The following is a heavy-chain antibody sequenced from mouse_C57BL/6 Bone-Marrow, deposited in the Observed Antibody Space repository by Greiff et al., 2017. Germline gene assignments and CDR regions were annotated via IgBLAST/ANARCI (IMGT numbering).Heavy chain of an antibody. V-gene: IGHV1-52*01. CDR2: IDPSDSGT. D-gene: IGHD2-4*01. CDR3: ARYDYDGYYAMDY. J-gene: IGHJ4*01. Sequence: VQLQQPGAELVRPGSSVKMSCKASGYTFTSYWMHWVKQRPIQGLEWIGNIDPSDSGTHYNQKFKDKATLTVDKSSSTAYMQLSSLTSEYSAVYSCARYDYDGYYAMDYWGQGTSVTVSS. CDR1: GYTFTSYW.